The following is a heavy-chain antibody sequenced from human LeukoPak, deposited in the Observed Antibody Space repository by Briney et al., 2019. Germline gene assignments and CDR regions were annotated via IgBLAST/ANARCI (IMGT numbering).Heavy chain of an antibody. J-gene: IGHJ5*02. D-gene: IGHD6-19*01. CDR3: ARGRGSGHKENWFDP. V-gene: IGHV1-2*02. Sequence: ASVKVSCKASGYTFTTYYMHWVRQAPGQGLEWMGWIYPKNGVTNYAQKFQGRVTMTRDTSIGIVYMELSSLRSEDTAVYYCARGRGSGHKENWFDPWGQGTLVTVSS. CDR1: GYTFTTYY. CDR2: IYPKNGVT.